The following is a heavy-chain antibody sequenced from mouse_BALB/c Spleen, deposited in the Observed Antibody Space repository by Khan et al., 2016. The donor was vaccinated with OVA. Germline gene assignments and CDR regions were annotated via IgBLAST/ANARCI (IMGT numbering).Heavy chain of an antibody. CDR2: INTYTGEP. J-gene: IGHJ1*01. D-gene: IGHD2-14*01. Sequence: QVQLQQSGPELKKPGETVKISCKASGSTFTNYGMSWVKQAPGKGVKWMGWINTYTGEPTYADDFKGRFAFSLETSASTAYLQSNNLKNEDTATYCCARKNYRYDRYFDVWGAGTTVTVSS. CDR3: ARKNYRYDRYFDV. CDR1: GSTFTNYG. V-gene: IGHV9-3-1*01.